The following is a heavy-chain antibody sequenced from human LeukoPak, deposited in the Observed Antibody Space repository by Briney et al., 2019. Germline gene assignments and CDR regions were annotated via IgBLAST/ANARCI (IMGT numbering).Heavy chain of an antibody. CDR3: ARVTTATLDAFDI. J-gene: IGHJ3*02. CDR2: ISGSGGST. CDR1: GFTFSSYA. V-gene: IGHV3-23*01. Sequence: PGGSLRLSCAASGFTFSSYAMSWVRQAPGKGLEWVSAISGSGGSTYYADSVKGRFTISRDNSKNTLYLQMNSLRAEDTAVYYCARVTTATLDAFDIWGQGTMVTVSS. D-gene: IGHD4-17*01.